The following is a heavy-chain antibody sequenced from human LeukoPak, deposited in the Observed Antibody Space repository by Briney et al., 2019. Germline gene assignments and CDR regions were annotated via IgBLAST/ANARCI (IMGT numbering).Heavy chain of an antibody. D-gene: IGHD3-3*01. J-gene: IGHJ6*02. CDR3: ARDPATPFDFWSGYYPQYMDV. V-gene: IGHV3-9*01. CDR2: ISWNSGSI. Sequence: PGGSLRLSCAASGFTFEDYAMHWVRQAPGKGLEWVSGISWNSGSIGYADSVKGRFTISRDNAKNSLYLQMNSLRAEDTAVYYCARDPATPFDFWSGYYPQYMDVWGQGTTVTVSS. CDR1: GFTFEDYA.